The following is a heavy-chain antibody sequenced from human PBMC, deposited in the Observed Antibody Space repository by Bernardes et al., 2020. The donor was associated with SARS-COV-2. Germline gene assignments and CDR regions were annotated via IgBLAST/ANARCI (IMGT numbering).Heavy chain of an antibody. Sequence: GGSLRLSCAVSGFIIRNNYVTWVRQAPGQGLQWVSVMFADATTYFADSVKGRFTLSRDNSKNTLYLQMDSVRAEDTAVYFCATVNVTLTGSGLNYWGQGALVTVSS. D-gene: IGHD3-9*01. CDR3: ATVNVTLTGSGLNY. CDR1: GFIIRNNY. CDR2: MFADATT. V-gene: IGHV3-53*01. J-gene: IGHJ4*02.